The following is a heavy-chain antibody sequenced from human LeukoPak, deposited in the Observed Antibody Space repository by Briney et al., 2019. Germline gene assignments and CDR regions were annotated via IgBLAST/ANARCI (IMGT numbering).Heavy chain of an antibody. CDR3: ATTTIRLGY. J-gene: IGHJ4*02. CDR1: GGSISSSSYY. CDR2: IYYSGTT. Sequence: SETLSLTCTVSGGSISSSSYYWGWIRQPPGKGLEWIGSIYYSGTTYYSPSLKSRVTISVDTSKNQFSLKLSSVTAADTAVYYCATTTIRLGYWGQGTLVTVSS. D-gene: IGHD1-26*01. V-gene: IGHV4-39*07.